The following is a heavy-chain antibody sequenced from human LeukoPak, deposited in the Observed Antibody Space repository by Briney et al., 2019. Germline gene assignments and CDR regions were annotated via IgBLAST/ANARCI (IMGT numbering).Heavy chain of an antibody. CDR3: AKEESNFWSGYPDY. CDR2: ISSGSSPI. D-gene: IGHD3-3*01. J-gene: IGHJ4*02. Sequence: GGSLRLSCAASGFTFSSYSMNWVRQAPGKGLEWVSYISSGSSPIYYADSVKGRFTISRDNTKNSLYLQMNSVRPEDSAVYYCAKEESNFWSGYPDYWGQGTLVTASS. CDR1: GFTFSSYS. V-gene: IGHV3-48*04.